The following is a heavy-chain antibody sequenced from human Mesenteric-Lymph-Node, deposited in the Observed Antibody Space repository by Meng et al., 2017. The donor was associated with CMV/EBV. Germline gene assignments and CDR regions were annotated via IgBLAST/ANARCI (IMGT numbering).Heavy chain of an antibody. D-gene: IGHD2-15*01. J-gene: IGHJ4*02. CDR1: GFTFNIYA. V-gene: IGHV3-23*01. CDR3: VRISRGDCSGGSCYRSYFDY. CDR2: ISGSGSNA. Sequence: GGSLRLSCAASGFTFNIYALSWVRQAPGKGLEWVSGISGSGSNAYYADSVKGRFTVSRDNSKNTVYLQMNSLRAEDTAVYYCVRISRGDCSGGSCYRSYFDYWGQGTLVTVSS.